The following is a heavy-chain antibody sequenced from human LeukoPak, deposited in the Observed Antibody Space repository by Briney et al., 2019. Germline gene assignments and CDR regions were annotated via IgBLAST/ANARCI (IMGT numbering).Heavy chain of an antibody. CDR2: INWNGGST. V-gene: IGHV3-20*04. D-gene: IGHD6-6*01. CDR3: ARDEYSSSSLVSDYMDV. J-gene: IGHJ6*03. Sequence: GGSLRLSCAASGFTFDDYGMSWVRQAPGKGLEWDSGINWNGGSTGYADSVKGRFTISRDNAKNSLYLQMNSLRAEDTALYYCARDEYSSSSLVSDYMDVWGKGTTVTVSS. CDR1: GFTFDDYG.